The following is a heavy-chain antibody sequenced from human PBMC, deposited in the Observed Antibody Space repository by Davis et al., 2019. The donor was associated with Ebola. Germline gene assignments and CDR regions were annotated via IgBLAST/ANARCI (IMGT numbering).Heavy chain of an antibody. CDR3: ATSYSSSSGEFDP. J-gene: IGHJ5*02. D-gene: IGHD6-6*01. CDR1: GYSFTSYW. Sequence: RESLKISCKGSGYSFTSYWIGWVRQMPGKGLEWMGIIYPGDSDTRYSPSFQGQVTISADKSISTAYLQWSSLKASDTAMYYCATSYSSSSGEFDPWGQGTLVTVSS. V-gene: IGHV5-51*01. CDR2: IYPGDSDT.